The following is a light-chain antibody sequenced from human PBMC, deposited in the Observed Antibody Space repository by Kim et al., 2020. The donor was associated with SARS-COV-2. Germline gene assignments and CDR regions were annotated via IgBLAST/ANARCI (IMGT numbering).Light chain of an antibody. CDR1: QSVSNN. CDR3: HQYNDWPPGDT. Sequence: EIVMTQSPATLSVSPGERATLSCRASQSVSNNLAWYQLEPGQAPRLLIYGASTRATGTPARFSASGSGTDFTLTVSSLQSEDFAVYYCHQYNDWPPGDTFGQGTKLEI. J-gene: IGKJ2*01. CDR2: GAS. V-gene: IGKV3-15*01.